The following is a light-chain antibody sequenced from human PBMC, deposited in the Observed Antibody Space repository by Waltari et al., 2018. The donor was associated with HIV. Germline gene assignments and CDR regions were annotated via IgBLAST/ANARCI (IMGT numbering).Light chain of an antibody. CDR2: DAS. CDR1: QSVSSY. V-gene: IGKV3-11*01. Sequence: DIVLTQSPATLSLSPGERATLSCRASQSVSSYLAWYQQKPGQAPRLLIYDASNRATGIPARFSASGSGTDFTLTISSLEPEDFAVYYCQQRSYWPPYTFGQGTRLEIK. CDR3: QQRSYWPPYT. J-gene: IGKJ2*01.